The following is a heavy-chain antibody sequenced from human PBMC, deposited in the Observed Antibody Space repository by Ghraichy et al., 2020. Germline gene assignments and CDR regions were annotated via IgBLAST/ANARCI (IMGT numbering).Heavy chain of an antibody. Sequence: SETLSLTCTVSGGSISSHYWSWIRQPPGKGLEWIGHIYYSGSTTYNPSLKSRVTISVDTSKTQFSLRLSSVTAADTAVYHCARWLVGGGSHWYFGLWGRGTLVTVSS. CDR3: ARWLVGGGSHWYFGL. V-gene: IGHV4-59*11. J-gene: IGHJ2*01. D-gene: IGHD1-26*01. CDR2: IYYSGST. CDR1: GGSISSHY.